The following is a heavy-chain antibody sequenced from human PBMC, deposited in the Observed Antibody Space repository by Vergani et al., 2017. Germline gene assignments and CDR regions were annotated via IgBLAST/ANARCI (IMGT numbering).Heavy chain of an antibody. Sequence: QVQLVQSGAEVKKPGSSVKVSCKASGGTFSSYAISWVRQAPGQGLEWMGGIIPTFGTANYAQKFQGRVTITADESTGTAYMELSSLRSEDTAVYYCAGASDYYDSSGYRFDYWGQGTLVTVSS. J-gene: IGHJ4*02. CDR1: GGTFSSYA. CDR2: IIPTFGTA. V-gene: IGHV1-69*01. D-gene: IGHD3-22*01. CDR3: AGASDYYDSSGYRFDY.